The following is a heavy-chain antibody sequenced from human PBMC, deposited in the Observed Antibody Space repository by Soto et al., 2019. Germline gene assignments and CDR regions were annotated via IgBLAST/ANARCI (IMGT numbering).Heavy chain of an antibody. CDR1: GVSISSYF. CDR2: TYHRGST. CDR3: ARIGGYHGPLDY. V-gene: IGHV4-59*01. J-gene: IGHJ4*02. D-gene: IGHD6-25*01. Sequence: SETLSLTCSVSGVSISSYFWSWIRQAPGRGLEWIGYTYHRGSTSYSPSLKSRVAISLDTSENQFSLKVNSVTAADTAVYYCARIGGYHGPLDYWGQGTPVTVSS.